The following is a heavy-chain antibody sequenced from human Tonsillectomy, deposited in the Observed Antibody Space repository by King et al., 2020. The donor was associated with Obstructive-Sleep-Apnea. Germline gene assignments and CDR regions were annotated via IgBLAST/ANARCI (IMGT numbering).Heavy chain of an antibody. CDR1: GGSISSSSYY. CDR2: IYYSGST. V-gene: IGHV4-39*01. D-gene: IGHD3-9*01. Sequence: MQLQESGPGLVKPSETLSLTCTVSGGSISSSSYYWGWIRQPPGKGLEWIGGIYYSGSTYYNPSLKSRVTISVDTSKNQFSLKLSSVTAADPAVYYCARQGGERYFDWLPGYYGMDVWGQGTTVTVSS. CDR3: ARQGGERYFDWLPGYYGMDV. J-gene: IGHJ6*02.